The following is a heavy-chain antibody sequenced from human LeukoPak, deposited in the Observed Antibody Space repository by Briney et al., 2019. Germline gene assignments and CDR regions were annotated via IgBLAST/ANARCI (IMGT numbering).Heavy chain of an antibody. Sequence: PGGALRLSCVASGFTFCTSDMTWARQAPGKGLEWVLSISGSGALTFYADSVKGRFTISRDNSKNTLYLQMNSLRAEDTAVYHCAGKIEDYFDYWGLGILVTVSS. V-gene: IGHV3-23*01. CDR2: ISGSGALT. J-gene: IGHJ4*02. CDR1: GFTFCTSD. CDR3: AGKIEDYFDY.